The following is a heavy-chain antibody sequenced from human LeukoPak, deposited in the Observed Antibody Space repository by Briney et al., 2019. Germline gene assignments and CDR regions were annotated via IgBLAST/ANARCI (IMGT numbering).Heavy chain of an antibody. CDR3: ARDRRYYGSGSNRDY. CDR1: GYTFTSYY. V-gene: IGHV1-46*01. CDR2: INPSGGST. D-gene: IGHD3-10*01. J-gene: IGHJ4*02. Sequence: AASVKVSCKASGYTFTSYYMHWVRQAPGQGLEWMGIINPSGGSTSYAQKFQGRVTMTRDTSTSTVYMELSSLRSEDTAVYYCARDRRYYGSGSNRDYWGQGTLVTVSS.